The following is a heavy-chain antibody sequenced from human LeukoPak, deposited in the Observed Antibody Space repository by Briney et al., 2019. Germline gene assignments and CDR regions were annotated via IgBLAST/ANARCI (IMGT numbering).Heavy chain of an antibody. CDR1: GFTFSIYA. CDR2: IKAGDDST. V-gene: IGHV3-23*01. Sequence: PGGSLRLSCAASGFTFSIYAMGWVRQAPGKGLEGVAAIKAGDDSTFYADSVKGRFSISRDNSQNTLYLQMNGLRVEDTAVYYCARYPSGYVYYYDDWGQGTLVSVCS. J-gene: IGHJ4*02. D-gene: IGHD3-22*01. CDR3: ARYPSGYVYYYDD.